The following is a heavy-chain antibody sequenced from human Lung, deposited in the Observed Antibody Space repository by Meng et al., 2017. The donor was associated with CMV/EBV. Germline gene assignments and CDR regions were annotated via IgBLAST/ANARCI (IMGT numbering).Heavy chain of an antibody. CDR1: FSDYY. CDR2: ISSSGSTI. Sequence: FSDYYMGWIRQAPGKGLEWVSYISSSGSTIYYADSVKGRFTISRDNAKNSLYLQMNSLRAEDTAVYYCARDRGEYGYYDSSGYYAYWGQGTLVTVSS. J-gene: IGHJ4*02. V-gene: IGHV3-11*04. CDR3: ARDRGEYGYYDSSGYYAY. D-gene: IGHD3-22*01.